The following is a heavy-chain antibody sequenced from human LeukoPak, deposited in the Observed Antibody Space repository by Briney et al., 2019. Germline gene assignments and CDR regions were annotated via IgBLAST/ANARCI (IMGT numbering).Heavy chain of an antibody. V-gene: IGHV3-21*01. J-gene: IGHJ5*02. CDR1: GFTFSSYS. CDR2: ISSSSSYI. CDR3: ARGRYFWSDLVWFDP. D-gene: IGHD3-3*01. Sequence: GGSLRLSCAASGFTFSSYSMNWVRQAPRKGLEWVSSISSSSSYIYYADSVKGRFTISRDNAKNSLYLQMNSLRAEDTAVYYCARGRYFWSDLVWFDPWGQGTLVTVSS.